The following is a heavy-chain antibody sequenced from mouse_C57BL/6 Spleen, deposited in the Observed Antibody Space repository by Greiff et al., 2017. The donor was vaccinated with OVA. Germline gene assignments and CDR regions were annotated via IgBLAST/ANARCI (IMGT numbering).Heavy chain of an antibody. CDR1: GYAFSSYW. D-gene: IGHD2-4*01. Sequence: QVQLQQSGAELVKPGASVKISCKASGYAFSSYWMNWVKQRPGKGLEWIGQIYPGDGDTNYNGKFKGKATLTADKSSSTAYMQLSSLTSEDSAVYFCARSYDYDPYYAMDYWGQGTSVTVSP. J-gene: IGHJ4*01. CDR3: ARSYDYDPYYAMDY. CDR2: IYPGDGDT. V-gene: IGHV1-80*01.